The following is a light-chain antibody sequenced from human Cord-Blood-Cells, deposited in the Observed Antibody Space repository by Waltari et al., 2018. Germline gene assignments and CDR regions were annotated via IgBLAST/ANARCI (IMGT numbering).Light chain of an antibody. CDR2: AAS. CDR1: QSISSY. V-gene: IGKV1-39*01. Sequence: DIQMTQSPSSLSASVGDRVTITCRASQSISSYLNWYQQKPGKAPKLLIYAASSLQSGVPSRFSGSGSGTDFTLTISSLQPEDFATYYWQQSYSTPPTVGPGTKVYIK. J-gene: IGKJ3*01. CDR3: QQSYSTPPT.